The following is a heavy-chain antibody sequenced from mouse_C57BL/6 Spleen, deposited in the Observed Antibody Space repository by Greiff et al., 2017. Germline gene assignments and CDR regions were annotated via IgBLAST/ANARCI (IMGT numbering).Heavy chain of an antibody. CDR2: ISDGGSYT. D-gene: IGHD1-1*01. CDR1: GFTFSSYA. Sequence: EVQRVESGGGLVKPGGSLKLSCAASGFTFSSYAMSWVRQTPEKRLEWVATISDGGSYTYYPDNVKGRFTISRDNAKNNLYLQMSHLKSEDTAMYYCARVPSSPYAMDYWGQGTSVTVSS. CDR3: ARVPSSPYAMDY. V-gene: IGHV5-4*01. J-gene: IGHJ4*01.